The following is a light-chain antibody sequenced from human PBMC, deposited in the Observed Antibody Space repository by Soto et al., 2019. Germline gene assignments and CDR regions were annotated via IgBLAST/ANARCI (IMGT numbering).Light chain of an antibody. J-gene: IGLJ3*02. Sequence: QSALTQPASVSGSPGQSISISCTGTNTDVGGNHYVSWYQQHPGKAPKLVIYEVDNRLSNVSARFSGSKRGNTASLTISGRQPEDDAAYYCLVYGRVGTLMFGGGTKLTVL. V-gene: IGLV2-14*03. CDR3: LVYGRVGTLM. CDR2: EVD. CDR1: NTDVGGNHY.